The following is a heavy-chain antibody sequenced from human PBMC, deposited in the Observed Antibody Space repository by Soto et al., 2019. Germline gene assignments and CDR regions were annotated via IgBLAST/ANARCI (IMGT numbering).Heavy chain of an antibody. CDR2: IYHSGST. V-gene: IGHV4-30-2*01. D-gene: IGHD3-16*01. Sequence: PSETLSLTCAVSGGSISSGGYSWSWIRQPPGKGLEWMGYIYHSGSTYYNPSLKSRVTISVYRSKNQFSLKLSSVPAADTAVFYCARGRYYDATAYSFDVWGGGTMVTVAS. CDR1: GGSISSGGYS. J-gene: IGHJ3*01. CDR3: ARGRYYDATAYSFDV.